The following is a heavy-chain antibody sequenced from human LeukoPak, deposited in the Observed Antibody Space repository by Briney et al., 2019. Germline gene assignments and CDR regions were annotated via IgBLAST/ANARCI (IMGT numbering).Heavy chain of an antibody. D-gene: IGHD3-22*01. Sequence: PGGSLRLSCAASGFTFSSYSMNWVRQAPGKGLEWVSSISSSSSYIYYADSVKGRFTISRDNAKNSLYLQMNSLRAEDTAVYYCARDPPRNYYYDSSYLYYMDVWGKGTTVTVSS. CDR3: ARDPPRNYYYDSSYLYYMDV. J-gene: IGHJ6*03. CDR1: GFTFSSYS. V-gene: IGHV3-21*01. CDR2: ISSSSSYI.